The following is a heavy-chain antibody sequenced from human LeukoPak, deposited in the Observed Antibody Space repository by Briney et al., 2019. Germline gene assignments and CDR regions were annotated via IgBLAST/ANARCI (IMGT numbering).Heavy chain of an antibody. CDR3: AREWSLEAYGALDY. Sequence: SETLSLTCTVSGGSISSHTYYWTWIRQPAGKGLEWIGRIYTTGSTNYNPSLQSRVTVSLDTSKNQFSLTLTSVTAADTAVYYCAREWSLEAYGALDYWGQATLVTVSP. CDR1: GGSISSHTYY. V-gene: IGHV4-61*02. CDR2: IYTTGST. J-gene: IGHJ4*02. D-gene: IGHD2-21*01.